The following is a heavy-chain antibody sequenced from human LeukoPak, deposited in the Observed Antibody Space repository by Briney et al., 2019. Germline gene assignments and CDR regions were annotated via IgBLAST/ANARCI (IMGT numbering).Heavy chain of an antibody. CDR2: ICYSGST. Sequence: SETLSLTCTVSGGSISSYYWSWIRQPPGKGLEWIGYICYSGSTNYNPSLKSRVTISVDTSKNQFSLKLSSVTAADTAVYYCARVDYYGSGSYEWLDPWGQGTLVTVSS. J-gene: IGHJ5*02. D-gene: IGHD3-10*01. V-gene: IGHV4-59*01. CDR3: ARVDYYGSGSYEWLDP. CDR1: GGSISSYY.